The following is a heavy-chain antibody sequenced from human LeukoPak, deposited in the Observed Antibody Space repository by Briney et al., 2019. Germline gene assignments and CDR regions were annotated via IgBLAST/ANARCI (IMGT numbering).Heavy chain of an antibody. CDR1: GYSFTNYG. J-gene: IGHJ4*02. V-gene: IGHV5-51*01. CDR3: ARFSVQKYGVGPDY. CDR2: IFPGDSET. Sequence: GESLKISCEGSGYSFTNYGIGWVRQVPGKGLEWMGVIFPGDSETRYSPSFQGQVTFSADKSIGTAYLQWNSLKASDTAIYFCARFSVQKYGVGPDYWGQGTRVTVSS. D-gene: IGHD4-17*01.